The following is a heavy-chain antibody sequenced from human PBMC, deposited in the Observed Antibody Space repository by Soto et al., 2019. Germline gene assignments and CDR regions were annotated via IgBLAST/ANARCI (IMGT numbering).Heavy chain of an antibody. J-gene: IGHJ5*02. CDR2: IIPIFGTA. D-gene: IGHD2-15*01. CDR3: ARGPYCSGGSRYPKNYNWFDP. V-gene: IGHV1-69*01. CDR1: GGTFSSYA. Sequence: QVQLVQSGAEVKKPGSSVKVSCKASGGTFSSYAISWVRQAPGQGLEWMGGIIPIFGTANYAQKFQGRVTITADESTSTAYMELSSLRSEDTAVYYCARGPYCSGGSRYPKNYNWFDPWGQGTLVTVSS.